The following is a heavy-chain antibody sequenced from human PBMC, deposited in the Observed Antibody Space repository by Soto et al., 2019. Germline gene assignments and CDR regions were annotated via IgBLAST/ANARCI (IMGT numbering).Heavy chain of an antibody. CDR1: GFTFSTYS. CDR2: ISNSGRSI. V-gene: IGHV3-48*01. D-gene: IGHD3-10*01. CDR3: ATDTDYSGSYYSTRPT. Sequence: GSLRLSCAASGFTFSTYSMNWIRQAPGKGLEWVSYISNSGRSIYYADSVKGRFTISRDNAENSLYLQMNSLRAEDTAVYYCATDTDYSGSYYSTRPTWGQGTLVTVSS. J-gene: IGHJ5*02.